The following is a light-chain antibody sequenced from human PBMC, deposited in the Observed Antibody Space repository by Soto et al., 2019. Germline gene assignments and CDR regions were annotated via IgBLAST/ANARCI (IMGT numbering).Light chain of an antibody. V-gene: IGKV3-20*01. CDR3: QQYDRSPRT. J-gene: IGKJ2*01. CDR2: AAS. CDR1: QSVRNY. Sequence: EIVLTQSPATVSVSPGERATLSCRASQSVRNYLAWYQQKPGQAPRLLIYAASTRATGIPDRFSGSGSGTDFTLTISRLEPEDFAVYYCQQYDRSPRTFGQGTKLEIK.